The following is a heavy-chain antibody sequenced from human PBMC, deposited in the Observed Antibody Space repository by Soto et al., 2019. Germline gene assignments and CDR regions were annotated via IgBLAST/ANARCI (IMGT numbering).Heavy chain of an antibody. D-gene: IGHD1-26*01. CDR2: VRSDGDTT. CDR3: AIGKGVGATPDGANC. Sequence: EVQVLESGGGLVQPGGSLRLSCAASGFTFSRYGMNWVRQAPGKGLEWVSGVRSDGDTTYNADSVKGRFTVSRDNFRNTVDLQMNNLRVDDTAVYYCAIGKGVGATPDGANCWGQGTLVTVSP. CDR1: GFTFSRYG. J-gene: IGHJ4*02. V-gene: IGHV3-23*01.